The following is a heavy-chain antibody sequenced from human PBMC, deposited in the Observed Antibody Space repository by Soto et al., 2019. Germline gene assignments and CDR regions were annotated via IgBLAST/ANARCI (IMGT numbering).Heavy chain of an antibody. CDR2: IYPGDSDT. Sequence: GESLKISCKGSGYTFISYWIGWVRQKPGKGLEWMGMIYPGDSDTRYSPSFRGQVTISADKSINTAYLQWSSLEASDTAVYYCARIIAAPGTGFDYWGQGTLVTVSS. D-gene: IGHD3-16*02. CDR1: GYTFISYW. CDR3: ARIIAAPGTGFDY. J-gene: IGHJ4*02. V-gene: IGHV5-51*01.